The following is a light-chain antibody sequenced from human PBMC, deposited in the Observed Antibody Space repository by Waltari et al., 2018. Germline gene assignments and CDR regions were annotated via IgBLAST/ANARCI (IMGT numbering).Light chain of an antibody. CDR1: QTVSSSY. CDR2: ATS. J-gene: IGKJ2*04. Sequence: EIVLTQSPGILSLSPGQRATLSCRASQTVSSSYLAWYQQKPGQPPRLRIYATSTRATGVPERFSGSGSGTDFTLTISRLEPEDFAVYYCQQFGGSFPCSFGRGTKLDIK. CDR3: QQFGGSFPCS. V-gene: IGKV3-20*01.